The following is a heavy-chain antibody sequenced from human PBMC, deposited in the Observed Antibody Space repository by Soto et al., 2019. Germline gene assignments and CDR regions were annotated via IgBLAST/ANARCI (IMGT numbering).Heavy chain of an antibody. CDR3: ARVHSQWLAGLNWFDP. CDR1: GFTFSSYW. J-gene: IGHJ5*02. D-gene: IGHD6-19*01. Sequence: GGSLRLSCAASGFTFSSYWMSWVRQAPGKGLEWVANIKQDGSEKYYVDSVRGRFTISRDNAKNSLYLQMNSLRAEDTAVYYCARVHSQWLAGLNWFDPWGQGTLVTVSS. CDR2: IKQDGSEK. V-gene: IGHV3-7*03.